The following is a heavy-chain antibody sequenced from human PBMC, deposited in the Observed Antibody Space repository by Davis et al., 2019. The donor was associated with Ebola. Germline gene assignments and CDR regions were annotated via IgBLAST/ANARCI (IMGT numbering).Heavy chain of an antibody. CDR1: GFTFSTYA. CDR2: ISYDGNKK. V-gene: IGHV3-30-3*01. J-gene: IGHJ4*02. D-gene: IGHD1-1*01. Sequence: PGGSLRLSCVGSGFTFSTYAMHWVRQAPGKGLEWVALISYDGNKKYYADSVKGRFTVSSDISKNTLYLQMNSLRAEDTALYYCARDHNWAFDSWGQGSLVTVSS. CDR3: ARDHNWAFDS.